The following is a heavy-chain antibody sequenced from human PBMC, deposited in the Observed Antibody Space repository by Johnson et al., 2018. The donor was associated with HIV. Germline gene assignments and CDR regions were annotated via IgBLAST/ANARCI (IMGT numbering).Heavy chain of an antibody. J-gene: IGHJ3*02. V-gene: IGHV3-11*04. D-gene: IGHD3-22*01. Sequence: QVQLVESGGGLVKPGGSLRLSCAASGFTFSDYYMSWVRQAPGKGLEWVSGINWNGGTPGSADSVKGRFTISKDNAKNSLFLQMNSLRAEDTAVYYCAGQEGSGYYGGAFDIWGPGTMVTVSS. CDR2: INWNGGTP. CDR1: GFTFSDYY. CDR3: AGQEGSGYYGGAFDI.